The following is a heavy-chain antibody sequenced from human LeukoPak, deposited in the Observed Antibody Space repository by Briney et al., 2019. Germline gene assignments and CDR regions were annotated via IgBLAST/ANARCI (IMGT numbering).Heavy chain of an antibody. J-gene: IGHJ3*02. Sequence: SETLSLTCAVSGGSISSSNWWSWVRQPPGKGLEWIGEIYHSGSTNYNPSLKSRVTISVDKSKNQFSLKLSSVTAADTAVYYCAREQPPRPLQGGAFDIWGQGTMVTVSS. V-gene: IGHV4-4*02. CDR1: GGSISSSNW. CDR2: IYHSGST. CDR3: AREQPPRPLQGGAFDI. D-gene: IGHD4-11*01.